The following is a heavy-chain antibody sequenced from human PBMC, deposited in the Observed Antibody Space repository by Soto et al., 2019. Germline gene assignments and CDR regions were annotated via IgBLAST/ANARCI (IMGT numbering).Heavy chain of an antibody. J-gene: IGHJ5*02. D-gene: IGHD6-13*01. V-gene: IGHV3-7*01. CDR1: GFTFSKSW. CDR2: INQDGSEK. CDR3: SRPYSSSRYFDP. Sequence: GGSLRLSCVASGFTFSKSWMNWVRQAPGKGLQWVANINQDGSEKSYVDSVKGRFTISRDNARNSLFLQVDSLGVDDTAVYFCSRPYSSSRYFDPWGQGTLVTVSS.